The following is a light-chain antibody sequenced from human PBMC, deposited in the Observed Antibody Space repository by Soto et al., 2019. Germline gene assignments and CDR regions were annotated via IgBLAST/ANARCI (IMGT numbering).Light chain of an antibody. J-gene: IGKJ3*01. CDR1: QSVRSW. V-gene: IGKV1-5*01. CDR2: DAS. CDR3: QQYDNYPLT. Sequence: DIQMTQSPATLSASVGDRVTITCRASQSVRSWLAWYQQKPGTAPKLLIFDASRLESGVPSRFSGSASGTEFTLTISSLQPDDFATYYCQQYDNYPLTFGPGTKVDI.